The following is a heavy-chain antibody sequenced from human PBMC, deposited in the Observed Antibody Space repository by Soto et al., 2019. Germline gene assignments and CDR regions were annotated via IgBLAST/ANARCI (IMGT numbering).Heavy chain of an antibody. Sequence: EVQLVESGGGLVEPGGSLRLSCAASGFSLSNYWMRWIRQAPGKGLVWVARMNSDGSVTTYADSVKGRFTVSRDNAKTMLYLHMASLRDEDAGVYHCVREPLGNSPYWCRGILVTVSS. V-gene: IGHV3-74*03. J-gene: IGHJ4*02. D-gene: IGHD7-27*01. CDR1: GFSLSNYW. CDR3: VREPLGNSPY. CDR2: MNSDGSVT.